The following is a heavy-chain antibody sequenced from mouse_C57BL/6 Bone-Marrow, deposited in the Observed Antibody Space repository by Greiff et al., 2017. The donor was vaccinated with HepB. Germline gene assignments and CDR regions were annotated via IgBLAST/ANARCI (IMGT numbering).Heavy chain of an antibody. CDR3: TTWDDYYPRFAY. Sequence: EVQLQQSGAELVRPGASVKLSCTASGFNIKDDYMHWVKQRPEQGLEWIGWIDPENGDTEYASKFQGKATITADTSSNTAYLQLSSLTSEDTAVYYCTTWDDYYPRFAYWGQGTLVTVSA. V-gene: IGHV14-4*01. CDR1: GFNIKDDY. J-gene: IGHJ3*01. CDR2: IDPENGDT. D-gene: IGHD2-3*01.